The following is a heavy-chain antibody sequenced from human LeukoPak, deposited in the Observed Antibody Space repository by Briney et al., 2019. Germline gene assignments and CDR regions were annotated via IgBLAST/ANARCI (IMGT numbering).Heavy chain of an antibody. D-gene: IGHD3-22*01. CDR3: AKEKYYYDRSGYYPLDN. CDR1: GFTFNNYA. V-gene: IGHV3-23*01. J-gene: IGHJ4*02. Sequence: GGSLRLSCAASGFTFNNYAMSWVRQAPGKGLEWVSTISGSGYSTYYADSVKGRFTISRDNSKNTLFLQMNSLRAEDTAVYYCAKEKYYYDRSGYYPLDNWGQGTLVTVSS. CDR2: ISGSGYST.